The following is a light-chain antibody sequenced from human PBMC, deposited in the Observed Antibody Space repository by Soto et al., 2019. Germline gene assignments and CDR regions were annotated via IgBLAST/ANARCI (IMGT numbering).Light chain of an antibody. V-gene: IGLV2-14*01. CDR2: DVS. CDR1: SSEVGGYNY. Sequence: QSVLTQPASVSGSPGQSITISCTGTSSEVGGYNYVSWYQQHPGKAPKLMIYDVSNRPSGVSNRFSGSKSGNTDSLTISGLYDEEDDDYYCSSYTRSSTRYVFGTEIKVSVL. J-gene: IGLJ1*01. CDR3: SSYTRSSTRYV.